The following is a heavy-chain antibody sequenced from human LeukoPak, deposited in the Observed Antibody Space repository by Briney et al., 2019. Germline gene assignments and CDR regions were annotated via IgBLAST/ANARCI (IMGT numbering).Heavy chain of an antibody. D-gene: IGHD6-19*01. Sequence: GGSLSLSCAASGFTFSNYWMHWVRQAPGKGLAWVSRINTDGSNTIYADSVKGRFTISRDNAKNTLYLQMNSLRAEDTAVYYCARDESVAGPTTFDYWGQGTLVTVSS. CDR1: GFTFSNYW. V-gene: IGHV3-74*01. CDR3: ARDESVAGPTTFDY. J-gene: IGHJ4*02. CDR2: INTDGSNT.